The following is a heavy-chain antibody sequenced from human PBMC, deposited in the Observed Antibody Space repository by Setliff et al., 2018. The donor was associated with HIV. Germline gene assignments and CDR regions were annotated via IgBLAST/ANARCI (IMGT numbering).Heavy chain of an antibody. CDR3: ATDRILGYCSSTSCSNAFDI. CDR2: FDPEDGET. D-gene: IGHD2-2*01. Sequence: GASVKVSCKASGYTFTSDYIHWVRQAPGKGLEWMGGFDPEDGETIYAQKFQGRVTMTEDTSTDTAYMELSSLRSEDTAVYYCATDRILGYCSSTSCSNAFDIWGQGTMVTVSS. J-gene: IGHJ3*02. V-gene: IGHV1-24*01. CDR1: GYTFTSDY.